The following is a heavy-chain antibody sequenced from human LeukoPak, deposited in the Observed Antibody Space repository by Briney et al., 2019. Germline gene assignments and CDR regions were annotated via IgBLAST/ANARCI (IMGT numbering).Heavy chain of an antibody. V-gene: IGHV1-2*02. Sequence: ASVKVSCKASGYTFTGYYMHWVRQAPGQGLEWMGWINPNSGGTNYAQKFQGRVTMTRDTSISTAYMELSRLRSDDTAVYYCAKNRGYGDYYFDSWGQGTLVTVSS. CDR3: AKNRGYGDYYFDS. J-gene: IGHJ4*02. CDR1: GYTFTGYY. CDR2: INPNSGGT. D-gene: IGHD4-17*01.